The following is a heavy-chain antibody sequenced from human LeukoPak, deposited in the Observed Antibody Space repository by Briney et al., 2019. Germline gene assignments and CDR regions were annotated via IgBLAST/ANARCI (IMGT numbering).Heavy chain of an antibody. Sequence: ASVKVSCKASGYTFTSYDINWVRQATGQGLEWMGWMNPNSGNTGYAQKFQGRVTMTRNTSISTTYMELSSLRSEDTAVYYCARGLDHYDILTGPLMEDYWGQGTLVTVSS. J-gene: IGHJ4*02. D-gene: IGHD3-9*01. CDR3: ARGLDHYDILTGPLMEDY. V-gene: IGHV1-8*01. CDR1: GYTFTSYD. CDR2: MNPNSGNT.